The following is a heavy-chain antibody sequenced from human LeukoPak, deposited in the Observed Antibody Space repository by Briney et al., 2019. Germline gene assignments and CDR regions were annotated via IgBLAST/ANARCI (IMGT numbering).Heavy chain of an antibody. CDR3: ARDGATVTTWYYYYYMDV. D-gene: IGHD4-17*01. Sequence: APVKVSCKASGYTFTGYYMHWVRQAPGQGLEWMGWINPNSGGTNYAQKFQGRVTMTRDTSISTAYMELSRLRSDDTAVYYCARDGATVTTWYYYYYMDVWGKGTTVTISS. CDR2: INPNSGGT. CDR1: GYTFTGYY. J-gene: IGHJ6*03. V-gene: IGHV1-2*02.